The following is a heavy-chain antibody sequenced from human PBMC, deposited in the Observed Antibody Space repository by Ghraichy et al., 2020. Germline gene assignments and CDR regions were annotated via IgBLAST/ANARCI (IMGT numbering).Heavy chain of an antibody. CDR1: GFTFSSYG. V-gene: IGHV3-30*02. CDR3: AKRSSGWLYYFDY. J-gene: IGHJ4*02. D-gene: IGHD6-19*01. CDR2: IRYDGSNK. Sequence: LSLTCAASGFTFSSYGMHWVRQAPGKGLEWVAFIRYDGSNKYYADSVKGRFTISRDNSKNTLYLQMNSLRAEDTAVYYCAKRSSGWLYYFDYWGQGTLVTVSS.